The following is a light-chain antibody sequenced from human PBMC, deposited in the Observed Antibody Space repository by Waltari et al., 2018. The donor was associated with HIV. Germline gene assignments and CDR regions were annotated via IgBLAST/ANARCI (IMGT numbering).Light chain of an antibody. Sequence: QSALTQPASVSGSPGQSIPIPCPGTSSAVGGSTYVCWYQHHPGKAPKLMIYEVSNRPSGVSDRFSGSKSGNTASLTISGLQAEDEADYYCYSYTTRSTWVFGTGTRVTVL. CDR2: EVS. CDR1: SSAVGGSTY. J-gene: IGLJ1*01. V-gene: IGLV2-14*01. CDR3: YSYTTRSTWV.